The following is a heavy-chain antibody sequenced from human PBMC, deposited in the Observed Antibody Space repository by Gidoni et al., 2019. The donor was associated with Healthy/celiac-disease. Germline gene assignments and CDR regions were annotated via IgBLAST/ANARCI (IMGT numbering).Heavy chain of an antibody. CDR3: TTERIVGYSYGNFDY. D-gene: IGHD5-18*01. CDR1: GFPCSNAW. J-gene: IGHJ4*02. CDR2: IKSKTDGGTT. V-gene: IGHV3-15*01. Sequence: EVQLVESGGGLVQPGGSLRLSCAASGFPCSNAWMGWVRQAPGKGLEWVGRIKSKTDGGTTDYAAPVKGRFTISRDDSKNTLYLKMNSLKTEDTAVYYCTTERIVGYSYGNFDYWGQGTLVTVSS.